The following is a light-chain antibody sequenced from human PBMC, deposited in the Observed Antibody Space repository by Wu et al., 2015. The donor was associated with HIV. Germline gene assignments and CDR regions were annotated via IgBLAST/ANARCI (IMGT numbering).Light chain of an antibody. Sequence: EIVLTQSPGTLSLSPGERGTLSCRASQSVSSSYLAWYQQKPGQAPRLLIYGTSNRATGIPDRFSGSGSGTDFTLTINRLEPEDFAVYFCHQYDQSPITFGQGTRLEIK. CDR2: GTS. J-gene: IGKJ5*01. CDR1: QSVSSSY. V-gene: IGKV3-20*01. CDR3: HQYDQSPIT.